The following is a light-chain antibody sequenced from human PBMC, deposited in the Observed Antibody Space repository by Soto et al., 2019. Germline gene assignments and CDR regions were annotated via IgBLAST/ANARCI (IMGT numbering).Light chain of an antibody. V-gene: IGLV1-40*01. Sequence: QSVLTQPPSVSGAPGQRVTISCTGSYSNIGAGYEVHWYQQVPGTAPKLLVSGHNNRPSGVPDRFFGSKSGTSASLTIIGLQAEDEADYHCTSYTRDTALVFGTGTKLTVL. CDR2: GHN. J-gene: IGLJ1*01. CDR1: YSNIGAGYE. CDR3: TSYTRDTALV.